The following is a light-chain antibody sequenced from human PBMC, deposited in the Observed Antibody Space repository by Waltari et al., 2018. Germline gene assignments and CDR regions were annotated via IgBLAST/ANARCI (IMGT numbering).Light chain of an antibody. CDR3: QQYDNLPIT. CDR1: HDISNY. J-gene: IGKJ5*01. Sequence: DIQMTQSPSSLSASVGDRVTITCQAIHDISNYLNWDQQKPGKAPKLLIYDASNLETGVPSRFSGSGSGTDFTFTISSLQPEDIATYYCQQYDNLPITFGQGTRLEIK. V-gene: IGKV1-33*01. CDR2: DAS.